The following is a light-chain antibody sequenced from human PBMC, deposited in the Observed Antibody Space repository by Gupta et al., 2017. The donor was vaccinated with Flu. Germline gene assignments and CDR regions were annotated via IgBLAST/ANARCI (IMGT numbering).Light chain of an antibody. Sequence: TRSRSSFASGYDKWYKHHPASSPTTVICEHNQRSRGVTAPASGSFDSSATSAAITSTGLQTEDEADYYCQTGDGAKEGLLFGGGTKLTVL. CDR2: EHN. J-gene: IGLJ2*01. CDR3: QTGDGAKEGLL. V-gene: IGLV6-57*01. CDR1: RSSFASGY.